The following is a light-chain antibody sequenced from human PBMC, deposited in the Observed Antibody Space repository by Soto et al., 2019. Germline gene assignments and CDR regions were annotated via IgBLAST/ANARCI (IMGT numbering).Light chain of an antibody. V-gene: IGLV2-14*01. J-gene: IGLJ1*01. CDR2: EVN. CDR3: NSYTGSSTRFV. Sequence: QSALTQPASVSGSPGQSITISCTGTSSDVGAYNYVSWYQQHPGKAPKLVIYEVNNRPSGVSDRFSGPKSGNTASLTISGLQAEDEADYYCNSYTGSSTRFVFGTGTKVTVL. CDR1: SSDVGAYNY.